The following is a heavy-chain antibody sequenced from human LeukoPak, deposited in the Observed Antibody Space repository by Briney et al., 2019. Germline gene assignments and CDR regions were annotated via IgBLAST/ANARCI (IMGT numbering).Heavy chain of an antibody. J-gene: IGHJ3*02. Sequence: GGSLRLSCAASGFTLSSYSMNWVRQAPGKGLEWVSYISSSSSTIYYADSVKGRFTISRDNAKNSLYLQMNSLRAEDTAVYYCARTQSGDAFDIWGQGTMVTVSS. CDR1: GFTLSSYS. CDR3: ARTQSGDAFDI. CDR2: ISSSSSTI. V-gene: IGHV3-48*01. D-gene: IGHD4-11*01.